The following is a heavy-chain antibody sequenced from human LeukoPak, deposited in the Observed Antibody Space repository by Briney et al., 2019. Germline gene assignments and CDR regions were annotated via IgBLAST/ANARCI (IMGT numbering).Heavy chain of an antibody. Sequence: GGSLRLSCAASGFSFSSYWMSWVRQAPGKGLEWVANIKEDGSEKYYEASVKGRFTISRDNAKNSLYLQVNSLRAEDTAVYYCSGDCSGGSCYPFYYWGQGTLVTVSS. CDR2: IKEDGSEK. D-gene: IGHD2-15*01. CDR3: SGDCSGGSCYPFYY. J-gene: IGHJ4*02. CDR1: GFSFSSYW. V-gene: IGHV3-7*03.